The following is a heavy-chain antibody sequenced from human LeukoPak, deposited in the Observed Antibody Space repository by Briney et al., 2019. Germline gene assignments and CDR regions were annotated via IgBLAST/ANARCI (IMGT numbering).Heavy chain of an antibody. Sequence: SETLSLTCTVSGGSISSSSYYWGWIRHPPGKGLEWIGSIYYSGSTYYNPSLKSRVTISVDTSKNQFSLKLSSVTAADTAVYYCARHVDSSSGYYGMDVWGEGTTVTVSS. CDR3: ARHVDSSSGYYGMDV. CDR1: GGSISSSSYY. D-gene: IGHD6-13*01. CDR2: IYYSGST. V-gene: IGHV4-39*01. J-gene: IGHJ6*04.